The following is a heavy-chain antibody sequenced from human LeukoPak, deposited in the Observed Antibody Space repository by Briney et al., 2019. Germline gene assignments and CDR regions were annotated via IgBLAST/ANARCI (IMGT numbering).Heavy chain of an antibody. D-gene: IGHD3-3*01. CDR1: GFTFSGSA. CDR3: TRHLSGITIFGVADDAFDI. V-gene: IGHV3-73*01. J-gene: IGHJ3*02. Sequence: GGSLRLSCAASGFTFSGSAMHWVRQASGKGLEWVGRIRSKANSYATAYAASVKGRFTISRDDSKNTAYLQVNSLKTEDTAVYYCTRHLSGITIFGVADDAFDIWGQGTMVTVSS. CDR2: IRSKANSYAT.